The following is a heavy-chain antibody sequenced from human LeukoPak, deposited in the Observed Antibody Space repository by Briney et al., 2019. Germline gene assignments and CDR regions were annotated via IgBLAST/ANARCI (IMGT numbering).Heavy chain of an antibody. D-gene: IGHD2-8*01. CDR1: GYTFTSYD. J-gene: IGHJ4*02. CDR3: ARRDCTTGACRFDD. CDR2: MNPNSGNT. Sequence: GAPVKVSCKASGYTFTSYDINWVRQATGQGLEWMGWMNPNSGNTGYAQKFQGRVTMTRNTSISTAYMELSSLRSEDTAVYYCARRDCTTGACRFDDWGQGTRVSVSP. V-gene: IGHV1-8*01.